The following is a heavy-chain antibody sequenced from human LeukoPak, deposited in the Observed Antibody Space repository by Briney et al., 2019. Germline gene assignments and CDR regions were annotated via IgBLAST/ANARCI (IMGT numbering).Heavy chain of an antibody. Sequence: GGSLRLSCAASGFTFSSYSMNWVRQAPGKGLEWVSSISSSSSYIYYADSVKGRFTISRDNAKNSLYLQMNSLRAEDTAVYYCAREGYTYSSSSKPYFDYWGQGTLVTVSS. D-gene: IGHD6-6*01. V-gene: IGHV3-21*01. CDR2: ISSSSSYI. J-gene: IGHJ4*02. CDR1: GFTFSSYS. CDR3: AREGYTYSSSSKPYFDY.